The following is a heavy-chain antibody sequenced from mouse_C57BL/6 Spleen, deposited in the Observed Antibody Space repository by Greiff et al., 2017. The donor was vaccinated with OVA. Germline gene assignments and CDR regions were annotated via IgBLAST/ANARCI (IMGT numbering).Heavy chain of an antibody. CDR2: FYWDDDK. V-gene: IGHV8-12*01. CDR1: GFSLRTSGMG. D-gene: IGHD2-4*01. J-gene: IGHJ2*01. CDR3: ARSPLIYYDYDEGLFGYFDY. Sequence: LKESGPGILQSSQPLSLTCSFSGFSLRTSGMGVSWIRQPSGKGLEWLAHFYWDDDKRYNPSLKSRLTISKDTSRNQVLRTSTSVDTADTATYYWARSPLIYYDYDEGLFGYFDYWGQGTTLTVSS.